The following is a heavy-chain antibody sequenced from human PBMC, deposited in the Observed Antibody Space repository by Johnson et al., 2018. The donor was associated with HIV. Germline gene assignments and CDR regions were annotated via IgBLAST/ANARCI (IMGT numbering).Heavy chain of an antibody. V-gene: IGHV3-30*04. CDR3: ARPRVVYASYAFDI. CDR2: ISYDGSNK. J-gene: IGHJ3*02. Sequence: QVQLVESGGGVVQPGRSLRLSCAASGFTFSSYAMHWVRQAPGKGLEWVAVISYDGSNKYYADSVKGRFTIPRDNAKNSLYLQMNSPRAEDTAVYYCARPRVVYASYAFDIWGQGTMVTVSS. CDR1: GFTFSSYA. D-gene: IGHD2-8*02.